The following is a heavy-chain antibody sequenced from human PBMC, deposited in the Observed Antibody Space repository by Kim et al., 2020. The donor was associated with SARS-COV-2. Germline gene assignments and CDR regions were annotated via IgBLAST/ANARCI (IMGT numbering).Heavy chain of an antibody. CDR3: ARDPIEAAGTYYMDV. J-gene: IGHJ6*03. CDR1: GFTFSSYS. Sequence: GGSLRLSCAASGFTFSSYSMNWVRQAPGKGLEWVSSISSSSSYIYYADSVKGRFTISRDNAKNSLYLQMNSLRAEDTAVYYCARDPIEAAGTYYMDVWGKGTTVTVSS. D-gene: IGHD6-13*01. V-gene: IGHV3-21*01. CDR2: ISSSSSYI.